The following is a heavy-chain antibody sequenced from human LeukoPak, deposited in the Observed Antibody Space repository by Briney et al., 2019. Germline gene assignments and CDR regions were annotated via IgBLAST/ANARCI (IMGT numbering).Heavy chain of an antibody. V-gene: IGHV3-21*01. CDR3: ARVADNGSGSYYNNYYMDV. CDR1: GFTFSSYS. D-gene: IGHD3-10*01. J-gene: IGHJ6*03. Sequence: GGSLRLSCAASGFTFSSYSMNCVRQAPGKGLEWVSSISRSSSYIYYADSVKGRFTISRDNAKNSLYLQMNSLRAEDTAVYYCARVADNGSGSYYNNYYMDVWGKGTTVTVSS. CDR2: ISRSSSYI.